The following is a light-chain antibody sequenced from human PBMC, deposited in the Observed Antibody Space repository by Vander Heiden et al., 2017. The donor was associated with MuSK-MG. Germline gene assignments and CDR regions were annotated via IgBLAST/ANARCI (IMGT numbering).Light chain of an antibody. CDR3: QQYNKWPPWT. CDR1: QSVSSN. J-gene: IGKJ1*01. V-gene: IGKV3-15*01. CDR2: GAS. Sequence: EIVMTQSPATLSVSPGERATLSCRASQSVSSNLAWYQQKPGQAPRLLIYGASTRATGIPARFSGSGYGKEFTLTISSRQSEDFAVYYCQQYNKWPPWTFGQGTKVEIK.